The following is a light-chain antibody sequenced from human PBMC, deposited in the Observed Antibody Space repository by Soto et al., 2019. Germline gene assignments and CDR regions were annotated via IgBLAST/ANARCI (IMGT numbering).Light chain of an antibody. CDR2: AAS. CDR1: QGISSY. V-gene: IGKV1-9*01. J-gene: IGKJ3*01. Sequence: DIQLTQSPSFLSASVGDRVTITCRASQGISSYLAWYQQKPGKAPKLLIYAASTLQSGVPSRFRGSGSGTEFILTISSLQPEDFATYYCRQLNSYLFTFVPGTKVDIK. CDR3: RQLNSYLFT.